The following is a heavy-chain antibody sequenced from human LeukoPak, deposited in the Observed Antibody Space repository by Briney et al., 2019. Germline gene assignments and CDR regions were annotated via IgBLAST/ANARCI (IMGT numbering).Heavy chain of an antibody. CDR1: GFTFSSYS. Sequence: GGSLRLSCAASGFTFSSYSMNWVRQAPGKGLEWVSSISSSSSYIYYADSVKGRFTISRDNAKNSLYLQMNSLRAGDTAVYYCARGGGYDAFDIWGQGTMVTVSS. CDR2: ISSSSSYI. J-gene: IGHJ3*02. D-gene: IGHD1-26*01. CDR3: ARGGGYDAFDI. V-gene: IGHV3-21*01.